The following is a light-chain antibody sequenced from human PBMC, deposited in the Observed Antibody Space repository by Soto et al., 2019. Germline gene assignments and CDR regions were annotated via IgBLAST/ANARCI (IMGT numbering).Light chain of an antibody. Sequence: DIQMTQSPSTLSASVGDRVTITCRASQSISGWLAWYQQKPGKAPKLLIYKASSLESGVPSRFSGSGSGTEFTLTISSLQPDDFATYYCQQYDSYSWTFDQGTKVDIK. CDR1: QSISGW. CDR2: KAS. V-gene: IGKV1-5*03. J-gene: IGKJ1*01. CDR3: QQYDSYSWT.